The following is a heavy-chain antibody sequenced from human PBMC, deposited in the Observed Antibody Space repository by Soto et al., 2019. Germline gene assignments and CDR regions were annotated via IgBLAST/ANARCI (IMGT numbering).Heavy chain of an antibody. CDR1: GGSLSGYY. D-gene: IGHD3-16*02. Sequence: PSETLSLTCAVYGGSLSGYYWSWIRQPPGKGLEWIGEINHSGSTNYNPSLKSRVTISVDTSKNQFSLKLSSVTAADTAVYYCARTRNRNYFDYWGQGTLVTVSS. CDR3: ARTRNRNYFDY. J-gene: IGHJ4*02. CDR2: INHSGST. V-gene: IGHV4-34*01.